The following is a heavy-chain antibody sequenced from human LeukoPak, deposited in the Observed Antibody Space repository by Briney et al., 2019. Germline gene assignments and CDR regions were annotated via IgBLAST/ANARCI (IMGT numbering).Heavy chain of an antibody. V-gene: IGHV3-23*01. CDR3: AKKVVVGATSPYSDFQD. D-gene: IGHD1-26*01. CDR1: VFTFSSYA. Sequence: GGSLRLSCEASVFTFSSYAMSWVRQAPGKGLEWVSAISGSGVTTHYAGSAKGRFSISRDNSKNTLYLQMNSLRAEDTALYYCAKKVVVGATSPYSDFQDWGQGTLVTVSS. CDR2: ISGSGVTT. J-gene: IGHJ1*01.